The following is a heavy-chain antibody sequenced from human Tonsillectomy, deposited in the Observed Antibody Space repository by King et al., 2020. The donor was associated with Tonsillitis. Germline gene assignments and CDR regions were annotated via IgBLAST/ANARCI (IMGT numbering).Heavy chain of an antibody. Sequence: HVQLQESGPGLVKPSETLSLTCTVSGGSISSYYWSWIRQPPGKGLEWIGYIYYSGSTNSHPSLKSRVTMSVDTSKNQFSLRLSSVTAADTAVYYCARDLGYSSGWYDYWGQGTLVTVSS. D-gene: IGHD6-19*01. CDR1: GGSISSYY. V-gene: IGHV4-59*01. CDR3: ARDLGYSSGWYDY. J-gene: IGHJ4*02. CDR2: IYYSGST.